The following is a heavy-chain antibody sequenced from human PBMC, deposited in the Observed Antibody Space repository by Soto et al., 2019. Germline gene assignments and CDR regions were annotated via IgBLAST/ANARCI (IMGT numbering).Heavy chain of an antibody. CDR2: TYYRSKWYN. V-gene: IGHV6-1*01. CDR1: GDSVSSNSAA. J-gene: IGHJ3*02. Sequence: SQTLSLTSVISGDSVSSNSAAWNWIRQSPSRGLEWLGRTYYRSKWYNDYAVSVKSRITINPDTSKNQFSLQLNSVTPEDTAVYYCARDSPELESYSSSWYAFDIWGQGTMVTVSS. CDR3: ARDSPELESYSSSWYAFDI. D-gene: IGHD6-13*01.